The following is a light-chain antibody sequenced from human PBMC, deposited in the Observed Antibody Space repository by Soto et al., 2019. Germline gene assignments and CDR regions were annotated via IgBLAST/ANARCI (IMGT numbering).Light chain of an antibody. CDR3: SSYISSSTFVV. CDR1: SSDVGGHDY. CDR2: EAF. Sequence: QSALTQPASVSGSPGQSITISCTGSSSDVGGHDYVSWYLQHPGKAPKLLIYEAFNRPSGVSDRFSGSKSGSTASLTISGLQAEDEGDYYCSSYISSSTFVVFGGGTKLTVL. V-gene: IGLV2-14*01. J-gene: IGLJ2*01.